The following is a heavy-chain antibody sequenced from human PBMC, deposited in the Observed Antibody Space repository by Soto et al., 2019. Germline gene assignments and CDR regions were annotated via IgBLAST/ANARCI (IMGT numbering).Heavy chain of an antibody. CDR2: IHHSGNI. CDR3: ARDFKAPNDAWAFDY. CDR1: GASISSSDW. J-gene: IGHJ4*02. V-gene: IGHV4-4*02. Sequence: QVQLQESGPGLVMPSGTLSLTCAVSGASISSSDWWNWVRQPPGKGLEWIGEIHHSGNIIYNPSLKSRVTISVDDSSNHFSLKITSVTAADTAVYYCARDFKAPNDAWAFDYWGQGALVTVSS. D-gene: IGHD3-16*01.